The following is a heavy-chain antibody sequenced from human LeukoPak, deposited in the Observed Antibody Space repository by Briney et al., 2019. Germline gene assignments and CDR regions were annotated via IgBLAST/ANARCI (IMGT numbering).Heavy chain of an antibody. CDR3: ARDRYGSGSYYNYYYYYMDV. J-gene: IGHJ6*03. Sequence: GGSLRLSCAASGFTFDDYGMSWVRQAPGKGLEWVSGINWNGGSTGYADSVKGRFTISRDNAKNSLYLQMNSLRAEDTALYYCARDRYGSGSYYNYYYYYMDVWGKGTTVTVSS. CDR2: INWNGGST. D-gene: IGHD3-10*01. V-gene: IGHV3-20*04. CDR1: GFTFDDYG.